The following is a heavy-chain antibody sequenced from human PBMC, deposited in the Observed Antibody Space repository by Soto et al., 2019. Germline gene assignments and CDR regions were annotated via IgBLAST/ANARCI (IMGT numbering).Heavy chain of an antibody. D-gene: IGHD1-26*01. CDR3: TRDGRRGYDMDV. CDR2: ISTDLRAL. Sequence: EVKLAESGGDLVQPGGSLRLSCAASGFTISTYHLNWVRQAPGKGLEWVSYISTDLRALYYADSVRGRFTISRDNAKNSLYVQMTSLRDEDTGVYYCTRDGRRGYDMDVWGQGTTVTVSS. V-gene: IGHV3-48*02. J-gene: IGHJ6*02. CDR1: GFTISTYH.